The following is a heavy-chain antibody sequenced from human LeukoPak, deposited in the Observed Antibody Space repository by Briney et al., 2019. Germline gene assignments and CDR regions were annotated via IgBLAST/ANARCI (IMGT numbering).Heavy chain of an antibody. CDR1: GYSISSGYY. Sequence: TPSETLSLTCTVSGYSISSGYYWGWIRQPPGKGLEWIGSIYHSGSTYYNPSLKSRVTISVDTSKNQFSLKLSSVTAADTAVYYCARGFRGYCSSTSCYLYYYYYYMDVWGKGPRSPSP. CDR2: IYHSGST. CDR3: ARGFRGYCSSTSCYLYYYYYYMDV. J-gene: IGHJ6*03. V-gene: IGHV4-38-2*02. D-gene: IGHD2-2*03.